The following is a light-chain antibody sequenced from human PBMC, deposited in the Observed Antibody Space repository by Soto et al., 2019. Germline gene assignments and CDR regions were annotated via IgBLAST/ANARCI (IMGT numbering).Light chain of an antibody. CDR3: CSYAGSSTFVV. CDR1: SSDVGSYNL. J-gene: IGLJ2*01. V-gene: IGLV2-23*02. CDR2: EVS. Sequence: QSVLTQPASVSGSPGQSITISCTGTSSDVGSYNLVSWYQQHPGNAPKLMIYEVSKRPSGVSNRFSGSKSGNTASLTISGLQAEDEADYYCCSYAGSSTFVVFGGGTKLTVL.